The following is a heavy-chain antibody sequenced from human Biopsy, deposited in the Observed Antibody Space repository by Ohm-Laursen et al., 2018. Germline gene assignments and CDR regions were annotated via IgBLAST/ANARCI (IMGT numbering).Heavy chain of an antibody. CDR1: RFTFEDYA. CDR2: IDWNRGSI. J-gene: IGHJ4*02. Sequence: SLRLSCSASRFTFEDYAMHWVRLTPGKGLEWVSGIDWNRGSIAYGDSVEGRFTISRDNGKNFLYLQMSSLRVEDTALYFCAKDKGAHINYGDLYYFDSWGPGTMVTVSA. CDR3: AKDKGAHINYGDLYYFDS. D-gene: IGHD3-10*01. V-gene: IGHV3-9*01.